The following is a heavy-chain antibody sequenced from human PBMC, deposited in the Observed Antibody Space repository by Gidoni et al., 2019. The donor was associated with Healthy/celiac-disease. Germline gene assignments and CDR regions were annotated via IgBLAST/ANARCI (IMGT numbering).Heavy chain of an antibody. D-gene: IGHD3-22*01. CDR1: GFPFDDYT. CDR2: ISWDGGST. CDR3: AKDRSDSSGYSFDY. Sequence: EVQLVESGGVVVQPVGSLRLSCAASGFPFDDYTMPWVRQAPGKGLEWVSLISWDGGSTYYADSVKGRFTISRDNSKNSLYLQMNSLRTEDTALYYCAKDRSDSSGYSFDYWGQGTLVTVSS. J-gene: IGHJ4*02. V-gene: IGHV3-43*01.